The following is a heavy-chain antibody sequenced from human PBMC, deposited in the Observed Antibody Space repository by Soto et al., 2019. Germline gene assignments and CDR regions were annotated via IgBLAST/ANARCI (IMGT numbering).Heavy chain of an antibody. CDR2: INHSGST. CDR3: AGAIFGVIVTHYYYGMDV. CDR1: GGPFSGYY. D-gene: IGHD3-3*01. J-gene: IGHJ6*02. Sequence: SETLSLTCAVYGGPFSGYYWTWIRQPPGKGLEWIGEINHSGSTNYNPSLKSRVTISVDTSKNQFSLKLNSVTAADTAVYYCAGAIFGVIVTHYYYGMDVWGQGTTVTVSS. V-gene: IGHV4-34*01.